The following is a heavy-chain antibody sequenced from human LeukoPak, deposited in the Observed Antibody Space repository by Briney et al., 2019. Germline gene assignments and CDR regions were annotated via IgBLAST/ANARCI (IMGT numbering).Heavy chain of an antibody. CDR3: AKGHYYGSGSLDY. J-gene: IGHJ4*02. V-gene: IGHV1-69*13. CDR1: GGTFSSYA. Sequence: ASVKVSCKASGGTFSSYAISWVRQAPGQGLEWMGGIIPIFGTANYAQKFQGRVTITADESTSTAYMELSSLRSEDTAVYYCAKGHYYGSGSLDYWGQGTLVTVSS. D-gene: IGHD3-10*01. CDR2: IIPIFGTA.